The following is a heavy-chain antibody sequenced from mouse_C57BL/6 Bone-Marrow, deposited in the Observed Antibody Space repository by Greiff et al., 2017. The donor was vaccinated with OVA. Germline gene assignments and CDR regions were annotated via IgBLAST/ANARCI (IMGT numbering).Heavy chain of an antibody. CDR2: IDPENGDT. J-gene: IGHJ3*01. CDR3: TTCSPWFAY. V-gene: IGHV14-4*01. Sequence: EVQLMESGAELVRPGASVKLSCTASGFNINDDYMHWVKQRPEQGLEWIGWIDPENGDTDYASKFQGKATITADTSSNTAYLQLSSLTSEDTAVYYCTTCSPWFAYWGQGTLVTVSA. D-gene: IGHD1-1*01. CDR1: GFNINDDY.